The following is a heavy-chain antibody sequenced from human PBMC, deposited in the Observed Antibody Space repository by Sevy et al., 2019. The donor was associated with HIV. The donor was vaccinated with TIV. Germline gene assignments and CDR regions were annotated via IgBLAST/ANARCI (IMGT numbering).Heavy chain of an antibody. J-gene: IGHJ3*02. V-gene: IGHV4-31*03. Sequence: SETLSLTCTVSGGSISSPNYYWSWIRQHPGKGLEWIGYISYSGRTNDNPSLKSRITISVDTSKNQFSLRLSSVTAADTAVYYCARANAYLTSDAFDIWGQGTMVTVSS. CDR3: ARANAYLTSDAFDI. CDR1: GGSISSPNYY. CDR2: ISYSGRT. D-gene: IGHD1-26*01.